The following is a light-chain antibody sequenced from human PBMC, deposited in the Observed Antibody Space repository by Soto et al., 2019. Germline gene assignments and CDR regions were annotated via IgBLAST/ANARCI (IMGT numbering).Light chain of an antibody. V-gene: IGKV1-5*01. Sequence: DIPMTQSPSTLSASVGDRVTITCRASQSVSSWLAWYQQRPGQAPKLLIYDASDLDSGVPPRFSGSGSETEFTLTISSLQPDDFATYYCQQYNNYPWTFGQGTRVESK. CDR3: QQYNNYPWT. CDR2: DAS. CDR1: QSVSSW. J-gene: IGKJ1*01.